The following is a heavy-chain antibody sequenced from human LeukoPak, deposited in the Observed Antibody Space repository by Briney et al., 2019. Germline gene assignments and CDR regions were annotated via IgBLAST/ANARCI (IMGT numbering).Heavy chain of an antibody. CDR3: ARKYSSGWYEGYFDY. V-gene: IGHV4-4*07. Sequence: SETLSLTCTVSGGSISSYYWSWIQQPAGKGLEWIGRIYTSGSTNYNPSLESRVTMSVDTSKNQFSLKLSSVTAADTAVYYCARKYSSGWYEGYFDYWGQGTLVTVSS. CDR1: GGSISSYY. D-gene: IGHD6-19*01. J-gene: IGHJ4*02. CDR2: IYTSGST.